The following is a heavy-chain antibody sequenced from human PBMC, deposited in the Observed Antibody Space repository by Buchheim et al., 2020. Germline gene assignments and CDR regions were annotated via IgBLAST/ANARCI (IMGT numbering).Heavy chain of an antibody. CDR2: IYYSGST. V-gene: IGHV4-30-4*01. D-gene: IGHD3-3*01. CDR3: ARVGIRRFLEWLPQHNWFDP. J-gene: IGHJ5*02. CDR1: GGSISSGDYY. Sequence: QVQLQESGPGLVKPSQTLSLTCTVSGGSISSGDYYWSWIRQPPGKGLEWIGYIYYSGSTYYNPSLKSRVTISVDTSKNQFSLKLSSVTAADTAVYYCARVGIRRFLEWLPQHNWFDPWGQGTL.